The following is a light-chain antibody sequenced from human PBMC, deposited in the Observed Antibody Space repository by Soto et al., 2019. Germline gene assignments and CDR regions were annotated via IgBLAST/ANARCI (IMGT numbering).Light chain of an antibody. V-gene: IGLV1-40*01. J-gene: IGLJ3*02. Sequence: QSVLTQPPSLSGAPGQRVTISCTGSSSNIGAGYDVHWYQQLPGTAPKLLIYGNSNRPSGVPDRFSGSKSGTSASLAITGLQAEDESDYDCQSYDSSLSGSVFGGGTKLTVL. CDR3: QSYDSSLSGSV. CDR2: GNS. CDR1: SSNIGAGYD.